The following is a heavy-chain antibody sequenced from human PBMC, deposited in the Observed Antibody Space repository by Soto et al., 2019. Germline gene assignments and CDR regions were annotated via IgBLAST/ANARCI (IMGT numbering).Heavy chain of an antibody. J-gene: IGHJ4*02. D-gene: IGHD3-10*01. Sequence: GASVKVSCKPSGYTFTSYSTHWVRQAPGQGLEYMGWINAANGDTKYSQKFQGRVTITRDTSARTAYMELSSLRSDDTAVYYCARDLGSPWAPFDYWGQGTLVTVSS. CDR2: INAANGDT. V-gene: IGHV1-3*01. CDR1: GYTFTSYS. CDR3: ARDLGSPWAPFDY.